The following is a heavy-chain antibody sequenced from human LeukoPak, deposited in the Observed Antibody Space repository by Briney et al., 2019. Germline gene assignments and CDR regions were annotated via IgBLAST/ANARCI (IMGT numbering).Heavy chain of an antibody. Sequence: PGGSLRLSCAASGFTFSSYSMNWVRQAPGKGLEWVSSISSSSSYIYYADSVKGRFTISRDNAKNSLYLQMNSLRAEDTAVYYCATGSSGYYPRGPYYWGQGTLVTVSS. CDR3: ATGSSGYYPRGPYY. CDR2: ISSSSSYI. J-gene: IGHJ4*02. V-gene: IGHV3-21*01. CDR1: GFTFSSYS. D-gene: IGHD3-22*01.